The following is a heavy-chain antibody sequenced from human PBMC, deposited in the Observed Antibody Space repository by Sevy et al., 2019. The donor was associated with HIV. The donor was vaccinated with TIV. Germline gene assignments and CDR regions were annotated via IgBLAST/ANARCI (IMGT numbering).Heavy chain of an antibody. Sequence: ASVKVSCKASGYTFTGYYMHWVRQAPGQGLEWMGWINPNSGGTNYAQKFQGRVTMTRDTSISTAYMELSRLRSDDTAVYYCARGGEYYYGSGAYYYYYGMDVWGQGTTVTVSS. CDR1: GYTFTGYY. V-gene: IGHV1-2*02. CDR3: ARGGEYYYGSGAYYYYYGMDV. CDR2: INPNSGGT. D-gene: IGHD3-10*01. J-gene: IGHJ6*02.